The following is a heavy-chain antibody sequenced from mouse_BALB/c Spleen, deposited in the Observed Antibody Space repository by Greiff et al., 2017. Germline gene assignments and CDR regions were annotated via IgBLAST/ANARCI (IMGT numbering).Heavy chain of an antibody. D-gene: IGHD1-1*01. V-gene: IGHV5-15*02. Sequence: EVKVVESGGGLVQPGGSRKLSCAASGFTFSDYGMAWVRQAPGKGPEWVAFISNLAYSIYYADTVTGRFTISRENAKNTLYLEMSSLRSEDTAMYYCARVYYYGSSYFDYWGQGTTLTVSS. CDR2: ISNLAYSI. CDR1: GFTFSDYG. J-gene: IGHJ2*01. CDR3: ARVYYYGSSYFDY.